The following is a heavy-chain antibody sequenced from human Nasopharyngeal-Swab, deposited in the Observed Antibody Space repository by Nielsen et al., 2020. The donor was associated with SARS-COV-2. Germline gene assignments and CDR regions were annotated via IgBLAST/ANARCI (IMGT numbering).Heavy chain of an antibody. V-gene: IGHV1-18*01. CDR2: ISAYNGNT. CDR1: GYTFTSYG. D-gene: IGHD2-2*01. J-gene: IGHJ4*02. CDR3: ARSVVVPAANLDY. Sequence: AAVKSCKASGYTFTSYGISWVRQAPGQGLEWMGWISAYNGNTNYAQKLQGRVTMTTDTSTSTAYMELRSLRSDDTAVYYCARSVVVPAANLDYWGQGTLVTVSS.